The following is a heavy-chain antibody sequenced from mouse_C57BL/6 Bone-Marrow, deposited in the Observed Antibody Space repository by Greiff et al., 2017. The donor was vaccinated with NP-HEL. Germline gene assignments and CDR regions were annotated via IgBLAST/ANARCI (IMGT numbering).Heavy chain of an antibody. D-gene: IGHD2-4*01. V-gene: IGHV7-3*01. Sequence: EVHLVESGGGLVQPGGSLSLSCAASGFTFTDYYMSWVRQPPGKALEWLVFIRNKANGYTTEYSASVKGRFTISRDNSQSILYLQMNALRAEDSATYYCARSIYYDYADDPVYAMDYWGQGTSVTVSS. CDR3: ARSIYYDYADDPVYAMDY. CDR1: GFTFTDYY. J-gene: IGHJ4*01. CDR2: IRNKANGYTT.